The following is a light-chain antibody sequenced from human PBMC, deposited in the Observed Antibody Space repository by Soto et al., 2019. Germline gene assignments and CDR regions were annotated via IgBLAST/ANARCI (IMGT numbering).Light chain of an antibody. CDR1: NRDVGGFDS. Sequence: QSVLTQPASVSGSPGQSITISCSGTNRDVGGFDSVSWYQQHQGKAPKLVIYDVTNRPSGVSNRFSGSKSGNTASLTISGLQAEDEADYYCSSYTSRSGPNYVFGTGTKVTVL. CDR3: SSYTSRSGPNYV. V-gene: IGLV2-14*01. J-gene: IGLJ1*01. CDR2: DVT.